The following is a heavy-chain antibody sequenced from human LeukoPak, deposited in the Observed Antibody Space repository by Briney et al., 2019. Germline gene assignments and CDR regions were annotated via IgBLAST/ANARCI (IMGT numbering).Heavy chain of an antibody. D-gene: IGHD6-19*01. V-gene: IGHV1-46*01. J-gene: IGHJ5*02. Sequence: ASVKVSCKASGYTFTSYYMHWVRQAPGQGLEWMGIINPSGGSTSYAQKLQGRVTMTTDTSTSTAYMELRSLRSDDTAVYYCARIIAVAGNNWFDPWGQGTLVTVSS. CDR3: ARIIAVAGNNWFDP. CDR1: GYTFTSYY. CDR2: INPSGGST.